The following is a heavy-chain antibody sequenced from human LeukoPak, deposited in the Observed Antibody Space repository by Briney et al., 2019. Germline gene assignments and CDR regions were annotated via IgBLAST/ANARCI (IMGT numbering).Heavy chain of an antibody. CDR2: VYPGDSDT. CDR1: GYSFNTYW. J-gene: IGHJ4*02. D-gene: IGHD1-26*01. CDR3: ATHFRVGATQSNFDH. Sequence: GESLKISCKGSGYSFNTYWIAWVRQMPGKGLEVMGIVYPGDSDTRYSPSFQGQVTISVDKSISTAYLQWSSLQASDTAIYYCATHFRVGATQSNFDHWGQGTLVTVSS. V-gene: IGHV5-51*01.